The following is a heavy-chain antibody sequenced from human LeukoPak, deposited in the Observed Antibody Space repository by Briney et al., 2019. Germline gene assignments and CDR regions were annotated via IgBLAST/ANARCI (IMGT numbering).Heavy chain of an antibody. CDR3: ARYNGDLTGGFDY. J-gene: IGHJ4*02. V-gene: IGHV1-46*01. CDR2: INPAGGST. CDR1: GYTFTNYY. Sequence: ASVKVSCKASGYTFTNYYIHWVRQAPGQGLAWMGIINPAGGSTGYAQKFQGRVTMTRDTSTSTVYMELSSLRSEDTAVYYCARYNGDLTGGFDYWGQGTLVTVSS. D-gene: IGHD4-17*01.